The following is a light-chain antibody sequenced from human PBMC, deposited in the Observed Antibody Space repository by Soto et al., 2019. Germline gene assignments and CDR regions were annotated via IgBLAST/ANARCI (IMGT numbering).Light chain of an antibody. CDR2: AAS. J-gene: IGKJ4*01. CDR3: QQYNIYPLT. CDR1: QDINSY. Sequence: DVQMTPSPSSLSASVGDRVTITCRASQDINSYLAWYQQKPGNAPKSLIYAASSLQTGVPSRFSGSESGTDFTLTINSLQPEDSATYYCQQYNIYPLTFGGGTKVEIK. V-gene: IGKV1D-16*01.